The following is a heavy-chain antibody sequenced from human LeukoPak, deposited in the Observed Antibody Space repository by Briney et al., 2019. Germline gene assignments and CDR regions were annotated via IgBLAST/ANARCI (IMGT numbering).Heavy chain of an antibody. CDR1: GFTFSTYW. CDR2: IKEDGSEE. V-gene: IGHV3-7*01. J-gene: IGHJ4*02. CDR3: ATYSYDFWSDRPFDY. D-gene: IGHD3-3*01. Sequence: GGSLRLSGAASGFTFSTYWMSWVRQAPGKGLEWVANIKEDGSEEYYVDSVKGRFTISRDNAKNSLYLQMNSLRAEDTAVYYCATYSYDFWSDRPFDYWGQGTLVTVSS.